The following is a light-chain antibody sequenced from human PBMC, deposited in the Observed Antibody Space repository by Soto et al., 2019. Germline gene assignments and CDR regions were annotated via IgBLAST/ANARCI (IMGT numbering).Light chain of an antibody. CDR2: EVF. J-gene: IGKJ5*01. Sequence: EIVMTQTPLSLSVTPGQPASISCRSSQSLLHSDGKTYLYWYLHKSGQPPQLLIYEVFNRFSGVPDRFSGSGAGTDFILKISRVEDEDVGVYYCMQSIRVPITFGQGTRLEIK. CDR3: MQSIRVPIT. CDR1: QSLLHSDGKTY. V-gene: IGKV2D-29*01.